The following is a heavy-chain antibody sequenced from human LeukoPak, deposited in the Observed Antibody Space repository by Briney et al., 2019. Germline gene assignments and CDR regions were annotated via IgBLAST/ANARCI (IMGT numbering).Heavy chain of an antibody. CDR2: TYYTGNS. CDR3: ARGYYLPKTAEVGTTALFDY. V-gene: IGHV4-61*05. J-gene: IGHJ4*02. D-gene: IGHD1-1*01. Sequence: SETLSLTCTVSGGSISGSSYYWGWIRQPPGKGLEWIGCTYYTGNSNYNPSLKSRVTISLDTSKNQFSLKLSSVTAADTAVYYCARGYYLPKTAEVGTTALFDYWGQGTLVTVSS. CDR1: GGSISGSSYY.